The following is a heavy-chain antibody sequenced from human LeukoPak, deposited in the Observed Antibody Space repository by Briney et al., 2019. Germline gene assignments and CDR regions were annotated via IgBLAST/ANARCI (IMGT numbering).Heavy chain of an antibody. CDR3: ARVTYGSGSYYEDY. D-gene: IGHD3-10*01. Sequence: SETLSLTCTVSGGSITSGSYYWSWIRQPPGKGLEWIGYMYYSGSTDYNPSLKSRVTISLDTSKNQFSLKLSSVTAADTAVYYCARVTYGSGSYYEDYWGQGTLVTVSS. V-gene: IGHV4-61*01. CDR1: GGSITSGSYY. J-gene: IGHJ4*02. CDR2: MYYSGST.